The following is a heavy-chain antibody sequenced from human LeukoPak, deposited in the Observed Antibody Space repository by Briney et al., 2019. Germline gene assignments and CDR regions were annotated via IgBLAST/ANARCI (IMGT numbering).Heavy chain of an antibody. CDR2: IGSSGNYI. J-gene: IGHJ5*02. CDR1: GFTFSIYN. Sequence: GGSLRLSCAASGFTFSIYNMNWVRQAPGEGLEWVSSIGSSGNYIYYADSVKGRFTISRDNAKNSLYLQINSLRAEDTAVYYCARDSDSSSSSWFDPWGQGTLVTVSS. D-gene: IGHD6-6*01. CDR3: ARDSDSSSSSWFDP. V-gene: IGHV3-21*01.